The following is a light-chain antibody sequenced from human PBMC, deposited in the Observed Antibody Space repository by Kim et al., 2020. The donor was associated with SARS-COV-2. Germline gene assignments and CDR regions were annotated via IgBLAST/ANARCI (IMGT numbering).Light chain of an antibody. V-gene: IGKV3-20*01. Sequence: PGERATLSCRASQSISSEFLAWYRQKSGQPPRLLIFGATNRAAGIPDRFSGGGSGTDFTLTITRLEPADSAVYYCQRYTTSPPAYTFGQGTKLEIK. CDR3: QRYTTSPPAYT. J-gene: IGKJ2*01. CDR1: QSISSEF. CDR2: GAT.